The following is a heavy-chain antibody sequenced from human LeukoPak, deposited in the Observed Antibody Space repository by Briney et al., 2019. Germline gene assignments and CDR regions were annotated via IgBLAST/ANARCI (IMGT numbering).Heavy chain of an antibody. Sequence: PSETLSLTCTVSGGSISSGDYYWSWIRQPPGKGLEWIGYIYYSGSTYYNPPLKSRVTISVDTSKNQFSLKLSSVTAADTAVYYCASSTGSGSYYPLFDYWGQGTLVTVSS. V-gene: IGHV4-30-4*08. CDR2: IYYSGST. CDR3: ASSTGSGSYYPLFDY. J-gene: IGHJ4*02. D-gene: IGHD3-10*01. CDR1: GGSISSGDYY.